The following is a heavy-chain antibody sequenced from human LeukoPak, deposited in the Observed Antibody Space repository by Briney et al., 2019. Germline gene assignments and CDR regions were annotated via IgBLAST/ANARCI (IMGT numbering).Heavy chain of an antibody. D-gene: IGHD6-19*01. Sequence: SETLSLTCTVSGGSVSSSRYYWTWIRQPAGKGLEWIGYIYHGSATYNPSLESRVTISMDTSKNQFSLKVTSVTAADTAVYYCAREGGRQWLVSGTLDSWGQGTLVTVSS. CDR2: IYHGSA. V-gene: IGHV4-61*01. J-gene: IGHJ5*01. CDR3: AREGGRQWLVSGTLDS. CDR1: GGSVSSSRYY.